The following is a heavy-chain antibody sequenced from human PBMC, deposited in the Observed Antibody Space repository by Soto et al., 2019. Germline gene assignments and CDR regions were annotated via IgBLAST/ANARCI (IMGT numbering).Heavy chain of an antibody. Sequence: SETLSLTCTVSGGSISSSSYYWAWIRQPPGKGLEWIGSIYYSGSTYYNPSLTSRVTISVDTSKNQFSLKLSSVTAADTAVYYCARRPIAARRPRYFDYGGQGTLVAVSS. J-gene: IGHJ4*02. V-gene: IGHV4-39*01. CDR3: ARRPIAARRPRYFDY. CDR1: GGSISSSSYY. CDR2: IYYSGST. D-gene: IGHD6-6*01.